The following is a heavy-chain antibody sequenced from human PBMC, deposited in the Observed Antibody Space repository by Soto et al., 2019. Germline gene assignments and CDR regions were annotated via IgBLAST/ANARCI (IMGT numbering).Heavy chain of an antibody. CDR3: AREVVTTQWYFDN. CDR1: GFTFSSHS. J-gene: IGHJ4*02. CDR2: TSSNEGTK. Sequence: PGGSLRLSCATSGFTFSSHSMHWFRQAPGKGLGWVAVTSSNEGTKFYADSVKGRFTISRDNSKNTLFLHMNSLRLEGTGIYYCAREVVTTQWYFDNWGQGILVTVS. V-gene: IGHV3-30-3*01. D-gene: IGHD1-1*01.